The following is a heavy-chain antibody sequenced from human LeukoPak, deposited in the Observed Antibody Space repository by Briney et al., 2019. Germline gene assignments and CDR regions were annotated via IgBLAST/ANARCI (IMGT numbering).Heavy chain of an antibody. CDR3: ARGGTTVAGTFWFDP. J-gene: IGHJ5*02. V-gene: IGHV4-4*02. CDR1: GGSISSSNW. D-gene: IGHD6-19*01. Sequence: KSSETLSLTCTVSGGSISSSNWWSWVRQPPGKGLEWIGEVYHTGSSNCNPSLKSRVTISVDKSKSQFSLKLSSVTAADTAVYYCARGGTTVAGTFWFDPWGQGTLVTVSS. CDR2: VYHTGSS.